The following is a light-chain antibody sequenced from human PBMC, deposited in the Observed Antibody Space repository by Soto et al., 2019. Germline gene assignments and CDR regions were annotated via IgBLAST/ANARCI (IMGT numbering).Light chain of an antibody. Sequence: DIQMPQSPSTLAASVGERVTITCRARTRVSSCLGWYQQKPGQAPKLLIYKASSWDTGIPSRFSGSGSGTEFTLIISRLEPDDFAVYYCQQCGSLPGTFGQGTKVDIK. CDR2: KAS. J-gene: IGKJ1*01. V-gene: IGKV1-5*03. CDR3: QQCGSLPGT. CDR1: TRVSSC.